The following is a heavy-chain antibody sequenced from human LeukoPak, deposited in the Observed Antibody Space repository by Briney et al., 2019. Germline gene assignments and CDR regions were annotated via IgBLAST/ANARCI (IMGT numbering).Heavy chain of an antibody. D-gene: IGHD4-17*01. V-gene: IGHV4-30-2*01. CDR1: GGSISSGGYS. Sequence: SETLSLTCAVSGGSISSGGYSWSWIRQPPGKGLERIGYIYHSGSTYYNPSLKSRVTISVDRSKNQFSLKLSSVTAADTAVYYCARVTLTTVIDYWGQGTLVTVSS. J-gene: IGHJ4*02. CDR3: ARVTLTTVIDY. CDR2: IYHSGST.